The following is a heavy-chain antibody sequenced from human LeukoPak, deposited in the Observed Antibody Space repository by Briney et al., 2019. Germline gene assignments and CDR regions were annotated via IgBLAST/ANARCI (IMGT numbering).Heavy chain of an antibody. Sequence: GGSLRLSCVASGFTFSNSWMHWVRQAPGKGLVWVSRVNSDGKTTTYADSVKGRFTISRDNAQNTLYLQMYSLSAEDTAVYYCARDYPPDWGQGTLVTVSA. CDR2: VNSDGKTT. CDR1: GFTFSNSW. CDR3: ARDYPPD. V-gene: IGHV3-74*01. J-gene: IGHJ4*02.